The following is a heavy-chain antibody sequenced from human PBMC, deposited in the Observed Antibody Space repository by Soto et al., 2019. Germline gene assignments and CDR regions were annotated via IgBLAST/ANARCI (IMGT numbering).Heavy chain of an antibody. Sequence: GGSLRLSCAASGFTFSDYYMSWIRQAPGKGLEWVSYISSSGSTIYYADSVKGRFTISRDNAKNSLYLQMNSLRAEDTAVYYCARAFGGIVVVPRRGRSYAFDIWGQGTMVTVSS. D-gene: IGHD2-2*01. J-gene: IGHJ3*02. V-gene: IGHV3-11*01. CDR1: GFTFSDYY. CDR2: ISSSGSTI. CDR3: ARAFGGIVVVPRRGRSYAFDI.